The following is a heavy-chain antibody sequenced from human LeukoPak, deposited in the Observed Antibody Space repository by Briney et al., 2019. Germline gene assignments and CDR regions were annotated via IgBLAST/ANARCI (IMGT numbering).Heavy chain of an antibody. CDR3: ARDLFSVVVVEFPDY. V-gene: IGHV3-23*01. CDR1: GFTLGNYA. J-gene: IGHJ4*02. Sequence: GGSLRLSCAASGFTLGNYAMSWVRQAPGKGLEWVSAISPSGGRTYYADSVKGRFTISRDNSRNTFYLQMNSLRAEDTAVYYCARDLFSVVVVEFPDYWGQGTLVTVSS. D-gene: IGHD2-15*01. CDR2: ISPSGGRT.